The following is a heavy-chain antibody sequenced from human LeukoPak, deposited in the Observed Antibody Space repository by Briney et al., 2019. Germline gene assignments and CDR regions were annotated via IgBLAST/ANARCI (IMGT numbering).Heavy chain of an antibody. Sequence: SETLSLTCAVYGGSFSGYYWSWIRQPPGKGLEWIGETNHSGSTNYNPSLKSRVTISVDTSKNQFSLKLSSVTAADTAVYYCAREGPRRIVGATVVWFDPWGQGTLVTVSS. CDR3: AREGPRRIVGATVVWFDP. CDR1: GGSFSGYY. V-gene: IGHV4-34*01. J-gene: IGHJ5*02. D-gene: IGHD1-26*01. CDR2: TNHSGST.